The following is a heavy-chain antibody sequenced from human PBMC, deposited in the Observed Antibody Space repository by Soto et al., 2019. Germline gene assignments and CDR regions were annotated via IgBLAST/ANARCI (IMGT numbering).Heavy chain of an antibody. J-gene: IGHJ5*02. CDR2: IKSKSDGGTT. CDR3: TTDLWRIARVVRSNGYFNP. CDR1: GFTFSDAW. V-gene: IGHV3-15*01. Sequence: PGGSLRLSCAACGFTFSDAWISWVRQAPWKGLDWVGRIKSKSDGGTTEYAAPVRGRFTISRDDSKNTLYLQMNSLKTEDTAVYYSTTDLWRIARVVRSNGYFNPLGQGTPLTVSS. D-gene: IGHD2-8*01.